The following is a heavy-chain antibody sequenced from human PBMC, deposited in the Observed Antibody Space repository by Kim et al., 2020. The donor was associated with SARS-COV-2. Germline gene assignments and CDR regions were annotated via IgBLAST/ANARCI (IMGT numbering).Heavy chain of an antibody. CDR3: ARVGLRYFDWLDYYGMDV. J-gene: IGHJ6*02. CDR1: GYTFTSYA. Sequence: ASVKVSCKASGYTFTSYAMHWVRQAPGQRLEWMGWINAGNGNTKYSQKFQGRVTITRDTSASTAYMELSSLRSEDTAVYYCARVGLRYFDWLDYYGMDVWGQGTTVTVSS. CDR2: INAGNGNT. V-gene: IGHV1-3*01. D-gene: IGHD3-9*01.